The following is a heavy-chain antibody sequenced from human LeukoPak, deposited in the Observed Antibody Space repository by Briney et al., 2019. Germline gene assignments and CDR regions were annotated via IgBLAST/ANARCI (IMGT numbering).Heavy chain of an antibody. J-gene: IGHJ5*02. CDR2: IYPDDSNT. CDR3: ARGDWKTLSATWDTWFDP. CDR1: AYSFSTYW. V-gene: IGHV5-51*01. D-gene: IGHD1-1*01. Sequence: GESLKISCRGSAYSFSTYWIAWVRQMPGKGLEWMGLIYPDDSNTRYNPSFQGQVTMSADKSINTVYLQWSSLKASDTATYYCARGDWKTLSATWDTWFDPWGQGTLVTVSS.